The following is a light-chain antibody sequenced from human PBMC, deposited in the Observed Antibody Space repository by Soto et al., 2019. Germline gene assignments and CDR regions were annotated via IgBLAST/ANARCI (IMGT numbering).Light chain of an antibody. Sequence: EIVMTQSPATLSVSPGERATLSCRASRSVSSNLAWYQQKPGQAPRLLIYGASTRATGIPARFSGSGSGTEFTLTISSLQSEDFAVYYCQQYNNWPPGPWTFGQGTKVDIK. CDR2: GAS. CDR1: RSVSSN. V-gene: IGKV3-15*01. J-gene: IGKJ1*01. CDR3: QQYNNWPPGPWT.